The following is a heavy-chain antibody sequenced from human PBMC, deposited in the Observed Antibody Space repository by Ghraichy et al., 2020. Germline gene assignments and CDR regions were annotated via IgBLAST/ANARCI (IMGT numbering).Heavy chain of an antibody. CDR1: GDSVSSNSAA. V-gene: IGHV6-1*01. CDR2: TYYRSKWYN. CDR3: ARDPHYCSSTSCYRGYYYYGMDV. Sequence: SQTLSLTCAISGDSVSSNSAAWNWIRQSPSRGLKWLGRTYYRSKWYNDYAVSVKSRITINPDTSKNQFSLQLNSVTPEDTAVYYCARDPHYCSSTSCYRGYYYYGMDVWGQGTTVTVSS. J-gene: IGHJ6*02. D-gene: IGHD2-2*02.